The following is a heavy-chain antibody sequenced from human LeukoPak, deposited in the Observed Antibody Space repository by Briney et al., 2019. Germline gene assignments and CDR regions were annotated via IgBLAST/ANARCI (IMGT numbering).Heavy chain of an antibody. V-gene: IGHV4-34*01. CDR1: GGSFSGYY. CDR2: INHSGST. J-gene: IGHJ4*02. D-gene: IGHD3-9*01. CDR3: ARGRGRGILNY. Sequence: SETLSLTCAVYGGSFSGYYWSWIRQPPGKGLEWIGEINHSGSTNYNPSLKSRVTISVDTSKNQFSLKLSSVTAADTAVYYCARGRGRGILNYWGQGTLVTVSS.